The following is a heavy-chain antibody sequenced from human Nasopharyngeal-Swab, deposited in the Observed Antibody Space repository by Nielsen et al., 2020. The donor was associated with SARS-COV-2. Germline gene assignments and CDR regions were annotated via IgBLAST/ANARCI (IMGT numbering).Heavy chain of an antibody. Sequence: ASVKVSCKASGYTFLGYYMHRVRQVPGQGLQWMGRINHNIGGTNYAQKFQGRVTMTRDTSISTAYMELSRLRSDDTAVYYCASKSGSLGDFDYWGQGTLVTVSS. J-gene: IGHJ4*02. D-gene: IGHD1-26*01. V-gene: IGHV1-2*06. CDR3: ASKSGSLGDFDY. CDR1: GYTFLGYY. CDR2: INHNIGGT.